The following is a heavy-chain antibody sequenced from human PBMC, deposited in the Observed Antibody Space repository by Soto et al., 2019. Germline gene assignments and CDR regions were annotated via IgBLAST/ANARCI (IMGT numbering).Heavy chain of an antibody. CDR2: IFSTGSA. V-gene: IGHV4-61*01. D-gene: IGHD3-10*01. J-gene: IGHJ4*02. Sequence: SETLSLTCAVSGDSVSSDTYYWSWIRQPPGKGLEYIGYIFSTGSANYNPSLKSRVTISADTSKNQFSLRLTSVTAADTAVFYCARGKGLWFGEVNFDYWGQGTPVTV. CDR1: GDSVSSDTYY. CDR3: ARGKGLWFGEVNFDY.